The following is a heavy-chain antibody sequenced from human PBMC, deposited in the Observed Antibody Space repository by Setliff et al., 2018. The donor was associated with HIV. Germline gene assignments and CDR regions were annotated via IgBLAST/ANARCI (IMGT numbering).Heavy chain of an antibody. D-gene: IGHD6-19*01. J-gene: IGHJ4*02. CDR1: GFTFSSYA. CDR2: ISGSGGTT. CDR3: AKGIAVSEVFGY. Sequence: PGGSLRLSCAASGFTFSSYAMSWVRQAPGKGLEWVSAISGSGGTTYYADSVQGRFTISRDNSKNTLYLQMNSLRAEDTAIYYCAKGIAVSEVFGYWGQGTLVTVSS. V-gene: IGHV3-23*01.